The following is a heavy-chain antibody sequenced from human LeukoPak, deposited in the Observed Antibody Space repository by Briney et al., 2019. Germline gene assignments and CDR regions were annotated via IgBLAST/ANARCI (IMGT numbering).Heavy chain of an antibody. V-gene: IGHV1-2*04. D-gene: IGHD3-22*01. J-gene: IGHJ4*02. CDR3: AITYYYDSSGYI. CDR2: INPNSGGT. Sequence: ASVKVSCKASGYMFTGYYMHWVRQAPGQGLEWMGWINPNSGGTKYAQKFQGWVTMTRDTSITTAYMELSRLRSEDTAVYYCAITYYYDSSGYIWGQGALVTVSS. CDR1: GYMFTGYY.